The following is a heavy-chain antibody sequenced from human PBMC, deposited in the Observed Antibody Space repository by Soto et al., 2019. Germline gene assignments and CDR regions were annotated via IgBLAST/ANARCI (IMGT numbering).Heavy chain of an antibody. Sequence: PGGSLRLSCAASGFTFSSYGMHWVRQAPGKGLEWVAVLSYDGSNKHYADSLKGRFTISRDNSKNTLYLEMNSLRVEDTAVYYCARSVPLGVDKNWLDPWGQGTLVTVSS. J-gene: IGHJ5*02. CDR1: GFTFSSYG. CDR3: ARSVPLGVDKNWLDP. D-gene: IGHD3-10*01. CDR2: LSYDGSNK. V-gene: IGHV3-30*03.